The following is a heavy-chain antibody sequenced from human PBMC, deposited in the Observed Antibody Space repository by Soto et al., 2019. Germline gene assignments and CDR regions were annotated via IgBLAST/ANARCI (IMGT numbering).Heavy chain of an antibody. V-gene: IGHV6-1*01. J-gene: IGHJ6*02. CDR2: TYYRSKWYN. CDR1: GDSVSSNSAA. D-gene: IGHD6-6*01. Sequence: PLLLMQSQTLSLTCAISGDSVSSNSAAWNWIRQSPSRGLEWLGRTYYRSKWYNDYAVSVKSRITINPDTSKNQFSLQLNSVTPEDTAVYYCAREPARPIYYYYGMDVWGQGTTVTVSS. CDR3: AREPARPIYYYYGMDV.